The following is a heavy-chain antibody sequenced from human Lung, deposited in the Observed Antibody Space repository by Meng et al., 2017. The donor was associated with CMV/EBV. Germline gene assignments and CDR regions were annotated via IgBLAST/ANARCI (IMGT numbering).Heavy chain of an antibody. D-gene: IGHD1-26*01. J-gene: IGHJ6*02. V-gene: IGHV1-69*05. CDR2: IIPIPGTT. CDR1: GGNLNSYG. CDR3: AREVGGRLYYYYGMDV. Sequence: SXXVSXKSSGGNLNSYGISWVRQAPGQGLEWMGGIIPIPGTTNYAQKFQGRVTITTDESTSTVYMELSSLTFEDTAVYYCAREVGGRLYYYYGMDVWGQGTTVTVSS.